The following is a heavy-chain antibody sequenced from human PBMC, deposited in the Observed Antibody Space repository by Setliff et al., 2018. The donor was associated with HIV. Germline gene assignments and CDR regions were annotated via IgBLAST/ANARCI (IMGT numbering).Heavy chain of an antibody. CDR3: ARDSSSGWRRDIDY. Sequence: GASVKVSCKASGYTFTSYAMHWVRQAPGQGLEWMGWINAGNGNTKYSQKFQGRVTITRDTSASTAYMELSSLRSEDTAVYYCARDSSSGWRRDIDYWGQGTLVTVSS. CDR2: INAGNGNT. J-gene: IGHJ4*02. CDR1: GYTFTSYA. D-gene: IGHD6-19*01. V-gene: IGHV1-3*01.